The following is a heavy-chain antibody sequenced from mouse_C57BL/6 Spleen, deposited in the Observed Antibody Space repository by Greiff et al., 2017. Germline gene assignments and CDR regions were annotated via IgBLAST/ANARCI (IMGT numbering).Heavy chain of an antibody. J-gene: IGHJ3*01. V-gene: IGHV3-6*01. Sequence: EVQLQESGPGLVKPSQSLSLTCSVTGYSITSGYYWNWIRQFPGNKLEWMGYISYDGSNNYNPSLKNRISITRDTSKNQFFLKLNSVTTEDTATYYCARRWDYDGGFAYWGQGTLVTVSA. D-gene: IGHD2-4*01. CDR3: ARRWDYDGGFAY. CDR1: GYSITSGYY. CDR2: ISYDGSN.